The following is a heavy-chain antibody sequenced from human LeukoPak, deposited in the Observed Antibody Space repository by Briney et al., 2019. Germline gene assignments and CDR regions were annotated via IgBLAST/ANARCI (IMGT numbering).Heavy chain of an antibody. Sequence: ASVKVSCKASGYTFTIYAMHLVRQAPGQRLEWMGWVNAGNGNTTYSQQFPGRVTITRDTSASTAYMELSSLRSEDTAAYYCARVSGYDSRSSDYWGQGTLVTVSS. CDR1: GYTFTIYA. J-gene: IGHJ4*02. V-gene: IGHV1-3*01. CDR2: VNAGNGNT. D-gene: IGHD5-12*01. CDR3: ARVSGYDSRSSDY.